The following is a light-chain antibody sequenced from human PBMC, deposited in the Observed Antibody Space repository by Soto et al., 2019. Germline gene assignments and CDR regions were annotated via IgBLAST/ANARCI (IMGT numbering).Light chain of an antibody. V-gene: IGKV3-11*01. Sequence: EVVLTQSPATLSLSPGERATLSCRASQSIGRNLAWYQQKPGQAPRLLIYDASNRATGILARFSGSGSGTDFTLTISSLEPEDFAVYFCQHRSTWPLTFGGGTKVEIK. CDR2: DAS. CDR3: QHRSTWPLT. J-gene: IGKJ4*01. CDR1: QSIGRN.